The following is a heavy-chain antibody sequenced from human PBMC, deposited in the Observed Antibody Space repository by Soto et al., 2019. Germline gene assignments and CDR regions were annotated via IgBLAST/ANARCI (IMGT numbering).Heavy chain of an antibody. V-gene: IGHV4-34*01. J-gene: IGHJ6*02. Sequence: QVQLQQWGAGLLKPSETLSLTCAVYGGSFSGYYWSWIRQPPGKGLEWIGEINHSGSTNYNPSLNSRVTISVDTSKNQLSLKVSSVTAADTAVYYCASLIPHIVGVAAAINASGIDVWGQGTTVTVSS. CDR3: ASLIPHIVGVAAAINASGIDV. CDR1: GGSFSGYY. CDR2: INHSGST. D-gene: IGHD2-2*01.